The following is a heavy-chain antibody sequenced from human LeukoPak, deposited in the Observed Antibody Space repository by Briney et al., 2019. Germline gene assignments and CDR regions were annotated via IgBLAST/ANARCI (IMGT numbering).Heavy chain of an antibody. Sequence: PSETLPLTCTVSGGSISSYYWSWIRQPPGKGLEWIGYIYYSGSTNYNPSLKSRVTISVDTSKNQFSLELNSVTAPDTAVYYCGRLDYYESGKTDSWGQGILVTVSS. CDR1: GGSISSYY. V-gene: IGHV4-59*08. CDR2: IYYSGST. D-gene: IGHD3-10*01. CDR3: GRLDYYESGKTDS. J-gene: IGHJ4*02.